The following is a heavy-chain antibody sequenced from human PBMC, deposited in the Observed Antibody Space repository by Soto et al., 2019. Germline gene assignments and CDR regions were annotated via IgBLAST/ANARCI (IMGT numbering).Heavy chain of an antibody. D-gene: IGHD6-19*01. CDR2: INPNSGGT. CDR1: GYTFTGYY. J-gene: IGHJ3*02. V-gene: IGHV1-2*04. Sequence: ASVKVSCKASGYTFTGYYMHWVRQAPGQGLEWMGWINPNSGGTNYAQKFQGWVTMTRDTSISTAYMELSRLRSDDTAVYYCARRLNIAVADDASDSWGQGTMVTVSS. CDR3: ARRLNIAVADDASDS.